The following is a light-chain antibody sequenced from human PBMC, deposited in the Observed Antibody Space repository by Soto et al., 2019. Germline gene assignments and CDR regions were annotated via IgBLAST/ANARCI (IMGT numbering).Light chain of an antibody. V-gene: IGLV1-47*01. CDR3: AAWDDRLSGVV. CDR1: RSNIGSGY. Sequence: QSVLTQPPSASGTPGQTVTISCSGSRSNIGSGYVYWYQQVPGMAPKLFIYRSDQRPSGVPARISGYRSGTSASLAISGLRSEDEAAYYCAAWDDRLSGVVFGGGTKVTVL. J-gene: IGLJ2*01. CDR2: RSD.